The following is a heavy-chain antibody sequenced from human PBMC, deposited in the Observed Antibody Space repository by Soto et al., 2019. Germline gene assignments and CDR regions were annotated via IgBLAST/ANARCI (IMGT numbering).Heavy chain of an antibody. CDR1: GYTFTRYY. V-gene: IGHV1-2*04. J-gene: IGHJ3*01. Sequence: QVQLVQSGAEVKKPGASVKVSCKASGYTFTRYYMHWVRQAPGQGLEWMGWINTHSGSTNYAQKVQGWITMTRDTSMSTAYMELSSLRSDDTAVYYCARGCGLFLNSEYDLDYDFDFWGQGTMVTVSS. CDR3: ARGCGLFLNSEYDLDYDFDF. D-gene: IGHD5-12*01. CDR2: INTHSGST.